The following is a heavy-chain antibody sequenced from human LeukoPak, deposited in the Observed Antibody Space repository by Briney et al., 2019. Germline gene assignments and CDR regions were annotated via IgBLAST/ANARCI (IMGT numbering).Heavy chain of an antibody. CDR3: ARAPLDAEQWLSRGGAFDI. J-gene: IGHJ3*02. Sequence: SSETLSLTCTVSGGSISSYYWSWIRQPPGKGLEWIGYTYYSGSTNYNPSLKSRVTISVDTSKNQFSLKLSSVTAADTAVYYCARAPLDAEQWLSRGGAFDIWGQGTMVTVSS. V-gene: IGHV4-59*01. CDR1: GGSISSYY. CDR2: TYYSGST. D-gene: IGHD6-19*01.